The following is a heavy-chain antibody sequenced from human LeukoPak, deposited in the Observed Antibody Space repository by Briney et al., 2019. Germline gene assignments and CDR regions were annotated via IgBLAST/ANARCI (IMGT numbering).Heavy chain of an antibody. CDR3: ARFSSGCSTSSCYLTY. V-gene: IGHV4-59*11. J-gene: IGHJ4*02. CDR1: GSSLSSHY. Sequence: SETLSLTCSVSGSSLSSHYWSWIRPPPGKGLELIGHIHDTGSTFYNPSLRGRVTISLDTSNNQFSLKLTSMTAADTAVYYCARFSSGCSTSSCYLTYWGQGTLVTVS. CDR2: IHDTGST. D-gene: IGHD2-2*01.